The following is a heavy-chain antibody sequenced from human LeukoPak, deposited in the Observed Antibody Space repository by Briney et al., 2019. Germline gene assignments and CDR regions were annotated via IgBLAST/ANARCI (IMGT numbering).Heavy chain of an antibody. CDR2: MNPNSGNT. CDR3: ARNQYDFWSGYSSDAFDI. Sequence: ASVKVSCKASGYTFTSYDINWVRQATGQGLEWMGWMNPNSGNTGYAQKFQGRVTMTRNTSISTAYMELSSLRSEDTAVYYCARNQYDFWSGYSSDAFDIWGQGTMVTVSS. V-gene: IGHV1-8*01. D-gene: IGHD3-3*01. CDR1: GYTFTSYD. J-gene: IGHJ3*02.